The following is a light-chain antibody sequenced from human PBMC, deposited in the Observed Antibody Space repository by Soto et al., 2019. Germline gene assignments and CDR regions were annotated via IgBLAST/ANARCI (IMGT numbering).Light chain of an antibody. Sequence: QSVLTQPPSASGTPGQRVTISCSGSSSNIGSNTVTWYQQFPGTAPKLLIYSDNQWPSGVPDRFSGSKSGTSASLAISGLQSEDEADYYCAAWDDSLNGVVFGGGTQLTVL. CDR2: SDN. CDR3: AAWDDSLNGVV. V-gene: IGLV1-44*01. CDR1: SSNIGSNT. J-gene: IGLJ2*01.